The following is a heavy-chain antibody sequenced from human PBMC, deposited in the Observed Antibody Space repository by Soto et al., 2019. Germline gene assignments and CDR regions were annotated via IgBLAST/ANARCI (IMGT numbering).Heavy chain of an antibody. V-gene: IGHV3-74*01. D-gene: IGHD3-10*01. CDR1: GFTFSDYW. Sequence: EVQLVESGGGLAQPGGSLRLSCAASGFTFSDYWIHWVRQAPGKGLMWVSRINGDGSSTNYADSVKGRFTISRDNANNTLYLQMNSLRAEDTAVYYCARAVRGHYGKDVSGQGTTVTVSS. CDR2: INGDGSST. J-gene: IGHJ6*02. CDR3: ARAVRGHYGKDV.